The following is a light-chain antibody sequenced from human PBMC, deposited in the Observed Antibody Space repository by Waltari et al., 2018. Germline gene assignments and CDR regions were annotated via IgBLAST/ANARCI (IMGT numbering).Light chain of an antibody. J-gene: IGKJ2*01. CDR3: MQGTHWPYS. CDR1: QSLVYSDGNSF. V-gene: IGKV2-30*01. Sequence: DVVMTQSPLSLPVILGQPASISCRSSQSLVYSDGNSFFNWFQQRPGQCLMRLIYKGSNVGSVVPDRFSGSGSGTDFTLKISRVDAEEVGVYYGMQGTHWPYSFGQGTKLEIK. CDR2: KGS.